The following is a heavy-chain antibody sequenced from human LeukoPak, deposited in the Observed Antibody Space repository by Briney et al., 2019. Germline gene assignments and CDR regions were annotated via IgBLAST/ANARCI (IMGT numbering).Heavy chain of an antibody. J-gene: IGHJ4*02. CDR1: GFTFSSHG. V-gene: IGHV3-30*02. D-gene: IGHD3-3*01. CDR3: AKDGSITIFGVVNPYYFDY. CDR2: IRYDGSNK. Sequence: PGGSLRLSCAASGFTFSSHGMHWVRQAPGKGLEWVAFIRYDGSNKYYADSVKGRFTISRDNSKNTLYLQMNSLRAEDTAVYYCAKDGSITIFGVVNPYYFDYWGQGTLVTVSS.